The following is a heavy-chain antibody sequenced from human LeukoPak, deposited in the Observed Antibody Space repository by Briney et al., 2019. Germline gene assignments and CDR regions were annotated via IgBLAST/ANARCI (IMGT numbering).Heavy chain of an antibody. V-gene: IGHV3-23*01. J-gene: IGHJ4*02. D-gene: IGHD3-22*01. CDR1: GFTFSSYA. CDR2: ISGSGGST. CDR3: AKDQVYYDSSGY. Sequence: GGSXRLSCAASGFTFSSYAMSWVRQAPGKGLEWVSAISGSGGSTYYAGSVKGRFTISRDNSKNTLYLQMNSLRAEDTAVYYCAKDQVYYDSSGYWGQGTLVTVSS.